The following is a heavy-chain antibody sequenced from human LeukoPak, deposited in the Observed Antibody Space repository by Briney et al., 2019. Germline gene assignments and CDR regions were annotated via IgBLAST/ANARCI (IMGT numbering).Heavy chain of an antibody. Sequence: GESLKISCKGSGYSFTSYWIGWVRQMPGKGLEWMGIINPEDSDTTYSPSFQGQVTISADKSISTAYLQWSRLKASDTAIYYCARRDMDGGWYFDYWGQGTLVTVSS. CDR1: GYSFTSYW. D-gene: IGHD2-2*03. CDR3: ARRDMDGGWYFDY. V-gene: IGHV5-51*01. J-gene: IGHJ4*02. CDR2: INPEDSDT.